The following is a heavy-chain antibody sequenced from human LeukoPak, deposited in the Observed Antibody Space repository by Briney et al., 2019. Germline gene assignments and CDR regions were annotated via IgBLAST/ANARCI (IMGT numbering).Heavy chain of an antibody. D-gene: IGHD1-26*01. J-gene: IGHJ4*02. CDR2: IKEGGSEK. CDR1: GFTFSNFW. Sequence: GGSLRLSCAAPGFTFSNFWMSWVRQAPGKGLEWVANIKEGGSEKYYVDSVKGRFTISRDNAKNSLFLQMNSLRGEDTAMYYCARGGSSRFADWGQGTLVTVSS. CDR3: ARGGSSRFAD. V-gene: IGHV3-7*01.